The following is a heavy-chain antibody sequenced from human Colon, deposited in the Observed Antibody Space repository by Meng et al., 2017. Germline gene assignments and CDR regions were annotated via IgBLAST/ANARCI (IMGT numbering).Heavy chain of an antibody. Sequence: QLQLQESGPGLVKPSETLSLACSVSGASVSVNSYWSWVRQPPGRGLEWIGQIDHRGSAYYRPSLNSRVTMSLDKSRNQFSLRLTSVTAADTAVYYCARHGGYYQDFWGQGTLVTVSS. V-gene: IGHV4-4*02. D-gene: IGHD4-23*01. CDR1: GASVSVNSY. J-gene: IGHJ4*02. CDR3: ARHGGYYQDF. CDR2: IDHRGSA.